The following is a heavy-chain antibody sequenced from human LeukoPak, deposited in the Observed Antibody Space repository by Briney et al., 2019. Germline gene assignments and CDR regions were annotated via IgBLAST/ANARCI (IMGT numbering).Heavy chain of an antibody. D-gene: IGHD3-16*01. V-gene: IGHV3-7*01. J-gene: IGHJ4*02. CDR1: GFTFSNYW. CDR3: ARAPTLLRLGFFDY. CDR2: IKQDGSEK. Sequence: TGGSLRLSCAASGFTFSNYWMSWVRQAPGKGLEWVANIKQDGSEKYYVDSVKGRFTISRDNAKNSLYLQMNSLRAEDTAVYYCARAPTLLRLGFFDYWGQGTLVTVSS.